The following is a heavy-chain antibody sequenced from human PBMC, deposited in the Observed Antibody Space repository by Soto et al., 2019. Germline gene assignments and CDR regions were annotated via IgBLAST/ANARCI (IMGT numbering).Heavy chain of an antibody. CDR3: ARDYYFDY. J-gene: IGHJ4*02. CDR1: GGSFSGYY. V-gene: IGHV4-34*01. CDR2: INHSGST. Sequence: SETLSLTCAVYGGSFSGYYGSWIRQPPGKGLEWIGEINHSGSTNYNPSLKSRVTISVDTSKNQFSLKLSSVTAADTAVYYCARDYYFDYWGQGTLVTVSS.